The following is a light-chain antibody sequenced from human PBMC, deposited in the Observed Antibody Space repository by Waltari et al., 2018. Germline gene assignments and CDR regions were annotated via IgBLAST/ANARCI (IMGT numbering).Light chain of an antibody. CDR3: QQYNTNSGT. Sequence: DIQMTQSPSTLSASVGDRVTITCRASQSIGSWLTWYQQKPGKAPKLLIYKASSLETGVPSRFSGSGSGTDFTLTISSLQSDDFATYYCQQYNTNSGTFGQGTKVDIK. V-gene: IGKV1-5*03. CDR1: QSIGSW. CDR2: KAS. J-gene: IGKJ1*01.